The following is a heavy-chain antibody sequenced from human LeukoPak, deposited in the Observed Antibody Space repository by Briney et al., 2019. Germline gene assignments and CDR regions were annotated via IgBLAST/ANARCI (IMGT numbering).Heavy chain of an antibody. J-gene: IGHJ5*02. V-gene: IGHV3-48*03. D-gene: IGHD2-15*01. CDR2: IRSRGSTI. CDR1: GFTFSRYE. CDR3: ARFIGYCSGGSCSHWFDP. Sequence: GRSLRLSCAASGFTFSRYEMNWARHAPGKGLEWGSYIRSRGSTIYYADSVKGRFTISRDNAKNSLYLQMNSLRAEDTAVYYCARFIGYCSGGSCSHWFDPWGQGTLVTVSS.